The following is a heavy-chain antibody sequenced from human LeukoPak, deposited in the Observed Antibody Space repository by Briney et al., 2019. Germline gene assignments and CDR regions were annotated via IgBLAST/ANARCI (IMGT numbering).Heavy chain of an antibody. CDR1: GGSFSGYY. D-gene: IGHD6-13*01. CDR2: INHCGST. Sequence: SETLSLTCAVYGGSFSGYYWSWIRQPPGKGLEWIGEINHCGSTNYNPSLKSRVTISVDTSKNQFSLKLSSVTAADTAVYYCARVKYSSSWYDRSRSMDVWGQGTTVTVSS. V-gene: IGHV4-34*01. J-gene: IGHJ6*02. CDR3: ARVKYSSSWYDRSRSMDV.